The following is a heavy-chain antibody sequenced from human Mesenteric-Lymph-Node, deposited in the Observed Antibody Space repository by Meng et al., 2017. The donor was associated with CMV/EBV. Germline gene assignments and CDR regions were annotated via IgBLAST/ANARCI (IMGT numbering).Heavy chain of an antibody. CDR1: TFSSYG. J-gene: IGHJ4*02. CDR2: IWYDGSNK. D-gene: IGHD3-22*01. Sequence: TFSSYGMHWVRQAPGKGLEWVAVIWYDGSNKYYADSVKGRFTISRDNSKNTLYLQMNSLRAEDTAVYYCARDWTDDSSGYYSYYFDYWGQGTLVTVSS. V-gene: IGHV3-33*01. CDR3: ARDWTDDSSGYYSYYFDY.